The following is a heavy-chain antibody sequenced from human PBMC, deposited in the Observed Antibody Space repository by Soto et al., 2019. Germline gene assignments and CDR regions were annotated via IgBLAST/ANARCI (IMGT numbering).Heavy chain of an antibody. V-gene: IGHV3-23*01. Sequence: GSLRLSCAASGFTFSSYAMSWVRQAPGKGLEWVSAISGSGGSTYYADSVKGRFTISRDNSKNTLYLQMNSLRAEDTAVYYCAKDPRGRYFDWFIRYYYYGMDVWGQGTTVTVSS. CDR1: GFTFSSYA. CDR3: AKDPRGRYFDWFIRYYYYGMDV. J-gene: IGHJ6*02. D-gene: IGHD3-9*01. CDR2: ISGSGGST.